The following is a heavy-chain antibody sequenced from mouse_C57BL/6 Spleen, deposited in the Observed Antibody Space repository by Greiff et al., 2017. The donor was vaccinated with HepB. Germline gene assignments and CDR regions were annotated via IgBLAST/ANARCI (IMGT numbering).Heavy chain of an antibody. CDR2: IYPGDGGT. D-gene: IGHD1-1*01. J-gene: IGHJ2*01. CDR3: ARGGTTVVARFDY. Sequence: VQLQQSGPELVKPGASVKISCKASGYAFSSSWMNWVKQRPGKGLEWIGRIYPGDGGTNYNGKFKGKATLTADKSSSTAYMQLSSLTSADSAVYFCARGGTTVVARFDYWGQGTTLTVSS. CDR1: GYAFSSSW. V-gene: IGHV1-82*01.